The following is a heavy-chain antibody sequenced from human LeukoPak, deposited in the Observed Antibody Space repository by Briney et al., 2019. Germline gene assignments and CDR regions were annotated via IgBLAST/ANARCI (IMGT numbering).Heavy chain of an antibody. CDR1: GFTFSSYW. Sequence: GGSLRLSCAASGFTFSSYWMHWVRQAPGKGLVWVSRINSDGSTTSHADSVKGRFTISRDNAKNTLYLQMNSLRAEDTAVYYCARARDYGDYVNWFDPWGQGTLVTVS. CDR2: INSDGSTT. J-gene: IGHJ5*02. D-gene: IGHD4-17*01. V-gene: IGHV3-74*01. CDR3: ARARDYGDYVNWFDP.